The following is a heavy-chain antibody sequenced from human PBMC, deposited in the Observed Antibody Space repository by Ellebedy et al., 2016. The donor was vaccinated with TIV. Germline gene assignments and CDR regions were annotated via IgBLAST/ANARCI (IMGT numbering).Heavy chain of an antibody. CDR3: ARECSDSSGWYRISDYYYGMDV. CDR1: GFTFSSYS. J-gene: IGHJ6*02. V-gene: IGHV3-48*01. Sequence: GESLKISXAASGFTFSSYSMNWVRQAPGKGLEWVSYISSSSSTIYYADSVKGRFTISRDNAKNSLYLQMNSLRAEDTAVYYCARECSDSSGWYRISDYYYGMDVWGQGTTVTVSS. D-gene: IGHD6-19*01. CDR2: ISSSSSTI.